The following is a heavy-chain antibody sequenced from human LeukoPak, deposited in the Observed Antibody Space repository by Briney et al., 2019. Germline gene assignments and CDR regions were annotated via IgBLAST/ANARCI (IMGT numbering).Heavy chain of an antibody. CDR2: INHSGST. Sequence: SETLSLTCAVYGGSFSGYYWSWIRQPPGKGLEWIGEINHSGSTNYNPSLKSRVTISVDTSKNQFSLKLSSVTAADTAVYYRARTPGFVDYWGQGTLVTVSS. CDR3: ARTPGFVDY. CDR1: GGSFSGYY. J-gene: IGHJ4*02. V-gene: IGHV4-34*01. D-gene: IGHD2-15*01.